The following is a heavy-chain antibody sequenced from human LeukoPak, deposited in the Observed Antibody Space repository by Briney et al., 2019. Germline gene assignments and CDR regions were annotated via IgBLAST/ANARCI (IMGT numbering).Heavy chain of an antibody. Sequence: GGSLRLSCAASGFTYTRHWMGWVRQAPGKGMEWVASVKKDGNQYSVDSVKGRFIISRDNARNSLSLQMSSLRVEDTAIYFCARRPDYGDRLDYFDYWGQGTLVTVSS. J-gene: IGHJ4*02. CDR2: VKKDGNQ. CDR3: ARRPDYGDRLDYFDY. V-gene: IGHV3-7*01. CDR1: GFTYTRHW. D-gene: IGHD4-17*01.